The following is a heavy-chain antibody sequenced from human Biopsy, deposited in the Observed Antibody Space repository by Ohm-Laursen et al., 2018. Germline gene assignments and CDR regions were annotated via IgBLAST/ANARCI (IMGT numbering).Heavy chain of an antibody. CDR1: GYNFGNYY. CDR2: IYPNSGDT. V-gene: IGHV1-2*02. CDR3: ARDLLEWSLPS. D-gene: IGHD3-3*01. J-gene: IGHJ4*02. Sequence: ASVKVSCKASGYNFGNYYINWVRKVPGQGLEWMGSIYPNSGDTDFAQKFQGRVSMTRDTSVSTAYLELSSLRSDDTAIYYCARDLLEWSLPSWGQGTLVTVSS.